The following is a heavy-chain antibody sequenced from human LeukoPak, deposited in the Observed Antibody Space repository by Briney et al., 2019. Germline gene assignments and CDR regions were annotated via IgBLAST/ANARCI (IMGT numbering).Heavy chain of an antibody. CDR3: AKFVGYRSIVGAAYFDY. Sequence: GGSLRLSCAASGFTFSSYAMSWVRQAPGEGLEWVSGISGSDSTYYADSVKGRSTISRDNSKNTLYLQMNSLRAEDTAVYYCAKFVGYRSIVGAAYFDYWGQGTLVTVSS. J-gene: IGHJ4*02. D-gene: IGHD1-26*01. V-gene: IGHV3-23*01. CDR2: ISGSDST. CDR1: GFTFSSYA.